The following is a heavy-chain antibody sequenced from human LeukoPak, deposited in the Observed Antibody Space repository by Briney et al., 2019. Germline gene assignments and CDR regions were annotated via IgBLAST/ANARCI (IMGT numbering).Heavy chain of an antibody. D-gene: IGHD3-3*01. CDR3: ARDSIGYYDFWSGSNWFDP. CDR2: INPNSGGT. V-gene: IGHV1-2*02. J-gene: IGHJ5*02. Sequence: ASVKVSCKASGYTFTGYYMHWVRQAPGQGPEWMGWINPNSGGTNYAQKFQGRVTMTRDTSISTAYMELSRLRSDDTAVYYCARDSIGYYDFWSGSNWFDPWGQGTLVTVSS. CDR1: GYTFTGYY.